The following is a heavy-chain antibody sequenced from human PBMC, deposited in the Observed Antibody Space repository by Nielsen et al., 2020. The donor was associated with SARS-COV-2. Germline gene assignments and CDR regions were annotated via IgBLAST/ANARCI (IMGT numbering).Heavy chain of an antibody. V-gene: IGHV2-5*02. Sequence: SGPTLVKPTQTLTLTCTFSGFSLSTSGVGVGWIRQPPGKALEWLALIYWDDDKRYSPSLKSRLTITKDTSKNQVVLTMTNMDPVDTATYYCAHRPPVALGELLFFDYWGQGTLVTVSS. CDR2: IYWDDDK. D-gene: IGHD1-26*01. CDR1: GFSLSTSGVG. J-gene: IGHJ4*02. CDR3: AHRPPVALGELLFFDY.